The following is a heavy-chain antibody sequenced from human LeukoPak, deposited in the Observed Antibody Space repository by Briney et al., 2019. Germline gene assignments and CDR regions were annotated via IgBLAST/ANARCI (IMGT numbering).Heavy chain of an antibody. CDR2: IWHDGVNK. D-gene: IGHD5-18*01. V-gene: IGHV3-33*01. Sequence: PGGSLRLSCAASGFTFSTYGMHWVRQAPGKGLEWVAVIWHDGVNKYYADSVKGRFTLSRDNSKNTLYLQMNSLRAEDTAVYYCARDGYTYGTGAFDIWGQGTMVTVSS. CDR1: GFTFSTYG. CDR3: ARDGYTYGTGAFDI. J-gene: IGHJ3*02.